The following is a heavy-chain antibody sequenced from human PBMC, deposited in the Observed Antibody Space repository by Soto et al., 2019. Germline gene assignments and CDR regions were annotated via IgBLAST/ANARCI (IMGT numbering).Heavy chain of an antibody. V-gene: IGHV3-30*18. CDR1: GFTFSSYG. CDR2: ISYDGSNK. Sequence: GGSLRLSCAASGFTFSSYGMHWVRQAPGKGLEWVAVISYDGSNKYYADSVKGRFTISRDNSKNTLYLQMNSLRAEDTAVYYCAKSDENNWFDPWGQGTLVTVSS. J-gene: IGHJ5*02. CDR3: AKSDENNWFDP.